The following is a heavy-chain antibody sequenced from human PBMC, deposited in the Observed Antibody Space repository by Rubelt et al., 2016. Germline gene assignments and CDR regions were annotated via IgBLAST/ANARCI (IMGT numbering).Heavy chain of an antibody. Sequence: TGGDHYMDWVRQVPGKGLLWVSRINGDGSSNTYWDSVKGRFTTSRDNANKTLYLQMNRLRAEDTAVYYCGRSRTIFGVVIPYYFDYWGQGSLVTVSS. CDR1: TGGDHY. D-gene: IGHD3-3*01. CDR3: GRSRTIFGVVIPYYFDY. V-gene: IGHV3-74*03. CDR2: INGDGSSN. J-gene: IGHJ4*02.